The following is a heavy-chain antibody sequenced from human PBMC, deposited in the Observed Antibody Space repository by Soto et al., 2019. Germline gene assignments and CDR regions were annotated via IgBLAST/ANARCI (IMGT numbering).Heavy chain of an antibody. CDR3: ARTFGGHLYSGGNY. Sequence: GESLKISWKGSGYTFTSNWIGWVRQMPGKGLEWMGIIYPGDSETRYSPSFQGQVTISADKSINTAYLQWSSLKASDTAIYYCARTFGGHLYSGGNYWGQGTLVTVSS. D-gene: IGHD3-16*01. CDR1: GYTFTSNW. CDR2: IYPGDSET. J-gene: IGHJ4*02. V-gene: IGHV5-51*01.